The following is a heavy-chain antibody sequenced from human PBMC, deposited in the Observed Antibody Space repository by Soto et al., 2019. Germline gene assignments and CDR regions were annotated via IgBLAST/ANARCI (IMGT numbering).Heavy chain of an antibody. CDR1: GFTLSSYW. V-gene: IGHV3-74*01. Sequence: GGSLRLSCEASGFTLSSYWMHWVRQAPGKGLVWVSRINSDGSSTRYADSVRGRFTTSRDNAKNTLYLQMNSLRAEDTALYYCAKAVGSYGNFDYWGQGTLVTVSS. CDR2: INSDGSST. J-gene: IGHJ4*02. CDR3: AKAVGSYGNFDY. D-gene: IGHD5-18*01.